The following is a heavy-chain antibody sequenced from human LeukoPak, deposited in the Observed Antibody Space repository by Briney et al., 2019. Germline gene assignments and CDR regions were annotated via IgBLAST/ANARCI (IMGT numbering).Heavy chain of an antibody. CDR2: IKQDGTDK. CDR1: GFTFSSYW. J-gene: IGHJ4*03. D-gene: IGHD3-22*01. Sequence: PGGSLRLSCAASGFTFSSYWMSWVRQAPGKGLEWVANIKQDGTDKYYVDSVKGRFTISRDNAKNSLYLQMNSLRGEDTAVYYCARDGEVVPAAISYYDSSGYWTFFDYWGRGTMVTVSS. V-gene: IGHV3-7*01. CDR3: ARDGEVVPAAISYYDSSGYWTFFDY.